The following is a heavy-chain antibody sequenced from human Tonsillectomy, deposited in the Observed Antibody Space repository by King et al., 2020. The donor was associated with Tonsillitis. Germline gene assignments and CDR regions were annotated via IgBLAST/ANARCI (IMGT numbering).Heavy chain of an antibody. CDR1: GGSISSYY. D-gene: IGHD3-3*01. J-gene: IGHJ6*02. Sequence: QLQESGPGLVKPSETLSLTCTVSGGSISSYYWSWIRQPPGKGLEWIGYIYYSGSTNYNPSLKSRVTISVDTSKNQFSLKLSSVTAADTAVYYCARDKSRITIFGVDTGHYGMDVWGQGTTVTVSS. CDR3: ARDKSRITIFGVDTGHYGMDV. CDR2: IYYSGST. V-gene: IGHV4-59*01.